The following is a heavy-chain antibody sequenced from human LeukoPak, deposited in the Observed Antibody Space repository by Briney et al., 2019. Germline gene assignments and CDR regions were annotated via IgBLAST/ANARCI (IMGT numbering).Heavy chain of an antibody. J-gene: IGHJ4*02. D-gene: IGHD2-2*01. CDR2: MPGSGDTT. CDR3: AKEDKGSRRLISF. V-gene: IGHV3-23*01. Sequence: GGSLRLSCAASGFRCSTYTMNWVRQAPGKGLEWVAGMPGSGDTTYSAESVKGRFTISRDNSKNTLYLQMNSLRADDTAVYYCAKEDKGSRRLISFWGQGTLVTVSS. CDR1: GFRCSTYT.